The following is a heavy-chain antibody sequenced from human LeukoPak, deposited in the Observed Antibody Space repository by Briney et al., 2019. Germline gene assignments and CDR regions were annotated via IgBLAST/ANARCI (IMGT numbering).Heavy chain of an antibody. V-gene: IGHV4-59*01. Sequence: PSETLSLTCTVSGGSISSYYWSWIRQPPGKGLEWIGYIYYSGSTNYNPSLKSRVTISVDTSKNQFSLKLSSVTAADTAVYYCARGTYYYDSSGYYPSYYYYYYMDVWGKGTTVTVSS. CDR2: IYYSGST. J-gene: IGHJ6*03. CDR1: GGSISSYY. D-gene: IGHD3-22*01. CDR3: ARGTYYYDSSGYYPSYYYYYYMDV.